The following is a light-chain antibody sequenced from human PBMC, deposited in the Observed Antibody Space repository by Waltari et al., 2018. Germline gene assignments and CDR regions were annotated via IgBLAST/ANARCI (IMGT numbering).Light chain of an antibody. V-gene: IGKV2-28*01. CDR2: LGS. J-gene: IGKJ2*01. Sequence: DIVMTQSPLSLPVTPGEPASISCRSSQSLLHSNGYNYLDWDLQKPGQSPQLLIYLGSNRASGVPDRCSGSGSGTDFTLKVSRVEAEDVGVYYCMQALQTSYTFGQGTKLEIK. CDR1: QSLLHSNGYNY. CDR3: MQALQTSYT.